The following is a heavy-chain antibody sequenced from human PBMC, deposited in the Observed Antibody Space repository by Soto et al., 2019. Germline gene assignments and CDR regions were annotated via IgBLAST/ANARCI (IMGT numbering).Heavy chain of an antibody. D-gene: IGHD2-15*01. J-gene: IGHJ1*01. Sequence: GGSPRLSCAASGFTFSSYTMSWVRQAPGKGLEWVSAISGSGGSTYYADSVKGRFTISRDNSKNTLYLQMNSLRAEDTAVYYCAKELRYCSGGSCYSEYFQHWGQGTLVTVSS. CDR3: AKELRYCSGGSCYSEYFQH. CDR1: GFTFSSYT. V-gene: IGHV3-23*01. CDR2: ISGSGGST.